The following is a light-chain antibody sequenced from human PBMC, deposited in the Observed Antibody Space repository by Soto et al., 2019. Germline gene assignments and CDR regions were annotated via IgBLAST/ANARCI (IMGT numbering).Light chain of an antibody. V-gene: IGKV1-5*01. CDR2: DAS. J-gene: IGKJ1*01. CDR3: QQYYSYPT. CDR1: QSISSW. Sequence: DTQMTQSPSTLSASVGDRVTITCRASQSISSWLAWYQQKAGKAPKLLIYDASSLESGVPSRFSGSGSGTEFTLTISSLQADDFATYYCQQYYSYPTFGQGTKVEIK.